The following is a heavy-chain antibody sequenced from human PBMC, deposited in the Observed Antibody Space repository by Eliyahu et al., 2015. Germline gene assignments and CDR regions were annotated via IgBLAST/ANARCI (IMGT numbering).Heavy chain of an antibody. CDR2: MNPNSGNT. V-gene: IGHV1-8*01. Sequence: QVQLVQSGAEVKKPGASVXVSCXASGXTFTSYDXNRVRXATGQGLEWMGWMNPNSGNTGYAQKFQGRVTMTRNTSISTAYMELSSLRSEDTAVYYCARELRIAAAGCAGYWGQGTLVTVSS. CDR3: ARELRIAAAGCAGY. D-gene: IGHD6-13*01. J-gene: IGHJ4*02. CDR1: GXTFTSYD.